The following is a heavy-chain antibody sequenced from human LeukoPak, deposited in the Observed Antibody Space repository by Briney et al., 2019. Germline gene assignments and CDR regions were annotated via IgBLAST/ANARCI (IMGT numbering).Heavy chain of an antibody. CDR1: GFTFSSYA. V-gene: IGHV3-23*01. D-gene: IGHD3-22*01. CDR2: ISGSGGST. Sequence: GGSLRLSCAASGFTFSSYAMSWVRQAPGKGLEWVSAISGSGGSTYYADSVKGRFTISRDNSKNTLYLQMNSLRAEDTAVYYRAKIDDSSGYYYLIDYWGQGTLVTVSS. CDR3: AKIDDSSGYYYLIDY. J-gene: IGHJ4*02.